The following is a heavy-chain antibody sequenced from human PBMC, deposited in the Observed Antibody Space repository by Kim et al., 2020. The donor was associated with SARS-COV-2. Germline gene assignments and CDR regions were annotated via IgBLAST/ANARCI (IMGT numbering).Heavy chain of an antibody. J-gene: IGHJ3*02. V-gene: IGHV1-69*02. CDR3: ASFTAFDI. Sequence: LGIANYAQKVQGRVTITADKSTSTAYMELSSLRSEDTAVYYCASFTAFDIWGQGTMVTVSS. CDR2: LGIA.